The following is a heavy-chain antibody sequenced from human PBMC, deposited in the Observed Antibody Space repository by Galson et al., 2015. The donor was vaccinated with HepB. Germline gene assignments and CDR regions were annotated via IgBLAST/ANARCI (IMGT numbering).Heavy chain of an antibody. CDR1: EDSVSSNSVA. CDR3: ARTSGYRFDY. V-gene: IGHV6-1*01. D-gene: IGHD3-22*01. Sequence: CAISEDSVSSNSVAWNWIRQSPSRGLEWLGWTFYRSKWYNDYAVSVKSRITINPDTSMNQFSLQLNSVTPEDTAVYYCARTSGYRFDYWDQGTLVTVSS. CDR2: TFYRSKWYN. J-gene: IGHJ4*02.